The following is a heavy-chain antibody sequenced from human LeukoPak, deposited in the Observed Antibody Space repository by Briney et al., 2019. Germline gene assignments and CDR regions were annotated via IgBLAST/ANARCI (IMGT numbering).Heavy chain of an antibody. J-gene: IGHJ4*02. CDR3: ARWQAVTTSFDH. CDR2: ISAYNGNT. CDR1: GYTFTSYG. V-gene: IGHV1-18*01. D-gene: IGHD4-17*01. Sequence: ASVKVSCKASGYTFTSYGISWVRQAPGQGLEWMGWISAYNGNTSYAQKLQGRVTMTTDTSTSTAYMELRSLRSDDTAVYYCARWQAVTTSFDHWGQGTLVTVSS.